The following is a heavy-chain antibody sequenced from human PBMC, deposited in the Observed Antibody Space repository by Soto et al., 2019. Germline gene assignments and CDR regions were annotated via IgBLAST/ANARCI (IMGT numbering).Heavy chain of an antibody. V-gene: IGHV3-30*18. CDR3: AKDQADTAMVH. CDR2: ISYDGSNK. J-gene: IGHJ4*02. CDR1: GFTFSSFG. D-gene: IGHD5-18*01. Sequence: QVQLVESGGGVVQPGRSLRLSCAASGFTFSSFGMHWVRQAPGKGLEWVAVISYDGSNKYYADSVKGRFTISRDNFNNTLYLQMNSLSAEDTAVYYCAKDQADTAMVHWDQGTLVTVSS.